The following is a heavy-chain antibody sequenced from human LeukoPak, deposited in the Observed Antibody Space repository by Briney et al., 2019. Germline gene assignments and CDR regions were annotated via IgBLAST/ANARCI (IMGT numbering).Heavy chain of an antibody. V-gene: IGHV3-66*01. CDR3: ARETVDTSMVFVGLDV. D-gene: IGHD5-18*01. CDR1: GFTVSSNY. CDR2: IYSSGST. J-gene: IGHJ6*02. Sequence: PGGSLRLSCAASGFTVSSNYMSWVRQAPGKGLEWVSVIYSSGSTYYADSVRGRFTISRDNSKNTLYLQMSSLRAEDTAVYYCARETVDTSMVFVGLDVWGQGTTVTVSS.